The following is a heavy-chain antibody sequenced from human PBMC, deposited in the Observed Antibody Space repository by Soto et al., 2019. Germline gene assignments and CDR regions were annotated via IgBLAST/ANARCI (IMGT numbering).Heavy chain of an antibody. J-gene: IGHJ4*02. CDR1: GGSFSGYY. CDR3: ARGRPRVITFGGVIPELDY. CDR2: INHSGST. D-gene: IGHD3-16*01. Sequence: PSETLSLTCAVYGGSFSGYYWSWIRQPPGKGLEWIGEINHSGSTNYNPSLKSRVTISVDTSKNQFSPKLSSVTAADTAVYYCARGRPRVITFGGVIPELDYWGQGTLVTVSS. V-gene: IGHV4-34*01.